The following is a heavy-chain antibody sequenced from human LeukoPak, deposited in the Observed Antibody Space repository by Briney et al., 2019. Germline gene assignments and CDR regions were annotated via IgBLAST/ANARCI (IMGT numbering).Heavy chain of an antibody. CDR1: GGSISSGSYY. Sequence: SETLSLTCTVSGGSISSGSYYWGWIRQPPGKGLEWIGSIYYSGSTYYNPSLKSRVTISVDTSKNQFSLKLSSVTAADTAVYYCARRSSGWYYFDYWGQGTLVTVSS. CDR3: ARRSSGWYYFDY. CDR2: IYYSGST. J-gene: IGHJ4*02. V-gene: IGHV4-39*01. D-gene: IGHD6-19*01.